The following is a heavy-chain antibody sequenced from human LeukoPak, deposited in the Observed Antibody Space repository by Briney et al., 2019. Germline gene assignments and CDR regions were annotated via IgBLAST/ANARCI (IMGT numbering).Heavy chain of an antibody. D-gene: IGHD3-22*01. J-gene: IGHJ4*02. Sequence: ASVKVSCKASGYTFTGYYMHWVRQAPGQELEWMGWINPNSGGTNYAQKFQGRVTMTRDTSISTAYMELSRLRSDDTAVYYCAKSPSYYYDSSGYHYFDYWGQGTLVTVSS. CDR1: GYTFTGYY. V-gene: IGHV1-2*02. CDR2: INPNSGGT. CDR3: AKSPSYYYDSSGYHYFDY.